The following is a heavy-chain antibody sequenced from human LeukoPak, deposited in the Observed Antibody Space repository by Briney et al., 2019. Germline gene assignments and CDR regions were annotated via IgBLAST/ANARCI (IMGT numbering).Heavy chain of an antibody. J-gene: IGHJ4*02. V-gene: IGHV3-23*01. D-gene: IGHD3-22*01. CDR1: GFTFSSYA. Sequence: PGGSLRLSCAASGFTFSSYAMSWVRQAPGKGLEWVSAISGSGGSTYYADSVKGRFAISRDNSKNTLYLQMNSLRAEDTAVYYCAKGLVVIGPIQIDYWGQGTLVTVSS. CDR3: AKGLVVIGPIQIDY. CDR2: ISGSGGST.